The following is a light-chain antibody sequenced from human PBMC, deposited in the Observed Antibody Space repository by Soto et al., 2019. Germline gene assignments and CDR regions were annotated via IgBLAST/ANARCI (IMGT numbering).Light chain of an antibody. CDR1: QDISNY. CDR3: QPYDNLPLT. Sequence: DIQMTQSPSSLSASVGDRVTITCQASQDISNYLNWYQQKPGKAPKLLIYDASNLERGVPSRFSGSGSGTDFTFTISSQQPEDIATYYCQPYDNLPLTFGQATRREIK. V-gene: IGKV1-33*01. CDR2: DAS. J-gene: IGKJ5*01.